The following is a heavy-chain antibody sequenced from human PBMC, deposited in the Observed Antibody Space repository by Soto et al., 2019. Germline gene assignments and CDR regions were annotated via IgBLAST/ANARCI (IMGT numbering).Heavy chain of an antibody. Sequence: EVQLLESGGGLVQPGGSRRLSCAASGFNFKTYAMSWVRQAPGRGLEWVSAISSSGSRTYYADSVKGRFTISRDNSKNALFREMNSLRAEDTALYYCAKERPEVVSGTGDSWGRGTLVTVSS. J-gene: IGHJ4*02. D-gene: IGHD6-19*01. V-gene: IGHV3-23*01. CDR3: AKERPEVVSGTGDS. CDR1: GFNFKTYA. CDR2: ISSSGSRT.